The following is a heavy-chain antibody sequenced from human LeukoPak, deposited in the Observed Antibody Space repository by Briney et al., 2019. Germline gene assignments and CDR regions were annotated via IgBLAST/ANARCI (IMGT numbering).Heavy chain of an antibody. CDR2: IITFFGTA. V-gene: IGHV1-69*13. CDR1: GGTFSRFA. CDR3: ARSPAGVVYWFDP. J-gene: IGHJ5*02. Sequence: SVKVSCKASGGTFSRFAISWVRQAPGQGLEWMGGIITFFGTANYAQKFQGRVTIIADESTSTAYMELSSLRSEDMAVYYCARSPAGVVYWFDPWGQGTLVTVSS. D-gene: IGHD3-10*01.